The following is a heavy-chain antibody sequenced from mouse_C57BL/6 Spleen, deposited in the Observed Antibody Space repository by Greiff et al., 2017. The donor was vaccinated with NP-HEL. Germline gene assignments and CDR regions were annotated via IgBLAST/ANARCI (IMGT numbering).Heavy chain of an antibody. V-gene: IGHV5-17*01. Sequence: EVKLVESGGGLVKPGGSLKLSCAASGFTFSDYGMHWVRQAPEKGLEWVAYISSGSSTIYYADTVKGRFTISRDNAKNTLFLQMTILRSEDTAMYYCARKNGNYGAWFAYWGQGTLVTVSA. J-gene: IGHJ3*01. CDR1: GFTFSDYG. D-gene: IGHD2-1*01. CDR3: ARKNGNYGAWFAY. CDR2: ISSGSSTI.